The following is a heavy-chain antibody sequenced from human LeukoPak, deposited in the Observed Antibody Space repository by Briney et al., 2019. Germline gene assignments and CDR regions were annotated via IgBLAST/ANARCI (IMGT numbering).Heavy chain of an antibody. Sequence: GESLKISCKGSGYGFATHWIAWVRQMPGKGLEWMGWINTNTGNPTYAQGFTGRFVFSLDTSVSTAYLQISSLKAEDTAVYYCARDYLYGSGWYEEGFDIWGQGTMVTVSS. V-gene: IGHV7-4-1*02. CDR2: INTNTGNP. CDR1: GYGFATHW. CDR3: ARDYLYGSGWYEEGFDI. D-gene: IGHD6-19*01. J-gene: IGHJ3*02.